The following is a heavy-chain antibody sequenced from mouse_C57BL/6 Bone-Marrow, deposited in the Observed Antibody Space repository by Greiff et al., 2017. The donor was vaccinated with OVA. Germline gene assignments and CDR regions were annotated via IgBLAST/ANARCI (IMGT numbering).Heavy chain of an antibody. Sequence: VMLVESGPGLVQPSQSLSITCTVSGFSLTSYGVHWVRQSPGKGLEWLGVIWRGGSTDYNAAFMSRLSITKDNSKSQVFFKMNSLQADDAAIYYCAKTGEDYYGSSHWYFDVWGTGTTVTVSS. CDR2: IWRGGST. CDR3: AKTGEDYYGSSHWYFDV. D-gene: IGHD1-1*01. J-gene: IGHJ1*03. CDR1: GFSLTSYG. V-gene: IGHV2-5*01.